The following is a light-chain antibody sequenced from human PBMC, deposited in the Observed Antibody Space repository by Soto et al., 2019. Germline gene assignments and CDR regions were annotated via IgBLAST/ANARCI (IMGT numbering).Light chain of an antibody. V-gene: IGLV1-51*01. Sequence: QSVLTQPASVSGSPGQSITISCTGTTSDVGSYNLVSWYQHHPDKAPKLIIYDNIKRPSGIPDRFSGSKSGTSATLGITGVQTGDEADYYCETWDRSLRSVVFGGGTQLTVL. CDR2: DNI. CDR3: ETWDRSLRSVV. J-gene: IGLJ2*01. CDR1: TSDVGSYNL.